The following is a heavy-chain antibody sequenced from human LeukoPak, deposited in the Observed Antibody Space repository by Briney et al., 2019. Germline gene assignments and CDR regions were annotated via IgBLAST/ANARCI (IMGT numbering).Heavy chain of an antibody. D-gene: IGHD6-25*01. CDR3: AKSGGYGLIDY. J-gene: IGHJ4*01. V-gene: IGHV4-39*01. CDR2: IYSSGST. CDR1: GVSISSSSYY. Sequence: KPSETLSLTCNVSGVSISSSSYYWGWIRQPPGKGLEWIGSIYSSGSTYYNSSLKSRVTISIDTSKNQVSLKMNSVTAADTAVYYCAKSGGYGLIDYWGQGTLVTVSS.